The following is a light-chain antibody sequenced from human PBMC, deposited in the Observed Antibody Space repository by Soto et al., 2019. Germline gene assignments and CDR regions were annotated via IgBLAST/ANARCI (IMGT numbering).Light chain of an antibody. CDR3: QQYNTYWT. V-gene: IGKV1-5*03. J-gene: IGKJ1*01. CDR2: TAS. CDR1: QSISTW. Sequence: DVQMTQSPSTLSAYVGDRVTITCRASQSISTWLAWYQQKPGKVPKLLIYTASTLESGVPSRFSGSGSGTEFTLTISSLQPDDFATYYCQQYNTYWTFGQGTKVDIK.